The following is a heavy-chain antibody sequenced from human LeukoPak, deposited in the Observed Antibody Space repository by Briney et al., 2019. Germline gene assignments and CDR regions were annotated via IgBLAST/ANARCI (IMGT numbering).Heavy chain of an antibody. CDR1: GFTFSSYW. CDR3: ARLRSGGQVAGVYFDS. Sequence: GGSLRLSCAASGFTFSSYWMSWVRQAPGKGLEWVANIKQDGSEKYYVDSVKGRFTISRDNAKNSLYLQMNSLRAEDTAVYYCARLRSGGQVAGVYFDSWGQGTLVTVSS. J-gene: IGHJ4*02. D-gene: IGHD6-19*01. V-gene: IGHV3-7*01. CDR2: IKQDGSEK.